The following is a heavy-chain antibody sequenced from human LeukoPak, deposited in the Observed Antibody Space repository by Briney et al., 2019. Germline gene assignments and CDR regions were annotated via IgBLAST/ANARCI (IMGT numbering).Heavy chain of an antibody. CDR3: ARSFTGLGDATARIHGWFGELLQDYYYYYMGV. D-gene: IGHD3-10*01. Sequence: ASVKVSCKASGYTFTSYGISWVRQAPGQGLEWMGWISAYNGNTNYAQKLQGRVTMTTDTSTSTAYMELRSLRSDDTAVYYCARSFTGLGDATARIHGWFGELLQDYYYYYMGVWGKGTTVTISS. V-gene: IGHV1-18*01. J-gene: IGHJ6*03. CDR2: ISAYNGNT. CDR1: GYTFTSYG.